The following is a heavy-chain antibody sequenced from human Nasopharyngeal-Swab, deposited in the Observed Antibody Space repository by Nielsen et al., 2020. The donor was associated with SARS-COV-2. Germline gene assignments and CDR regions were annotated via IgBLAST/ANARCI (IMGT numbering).Heavy chain of an antibody. CDR3: ARLVADSSGWGFDY. V-gene: IGHV3-48*02. CDR2: ISSSSSTI. D-gene: IGHD6-19*01. Sequence: GESLKISCAASGFTFSSYSMNWVRQAPGKGLEWVSCISSSSSTIYYADSVKGRFTISRDNAKNSLYLQMNSLRDEDTAVYYCARLVADSSGWGFDYWGQGTLVTVSS. J-gene: IGHJ4*02. CDR1: GFTFSSYS.